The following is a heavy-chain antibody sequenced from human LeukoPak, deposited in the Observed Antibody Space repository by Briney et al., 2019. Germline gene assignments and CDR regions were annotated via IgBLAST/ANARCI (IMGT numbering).Heavy chain of an antibody. D-gene: IGHD2-15*01. Sequence: GASVKVSCKASGYTFTSYDINWVRQATGQGLEWMGWMNPNSGNTGYAQKIQGRVTMTRNSSTNTAYMELSSLKSEDTAVYYCARDLGYIVENYMDVWGKGTTVTVSS. CDR3: ARDLGYIVENYMDV. CDR1: GYTFTSYD. CDR2: MNPNSGNT. J-gene: IGHJ6*03. V-gene: IGHV1-8*01.